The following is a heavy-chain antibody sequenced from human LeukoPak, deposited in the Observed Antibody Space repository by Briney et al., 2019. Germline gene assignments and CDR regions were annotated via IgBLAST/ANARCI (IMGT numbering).Heavy chain of an antibody. V-gene: IGHV3-30-3*01. J-gene: IGHJ4*02. CDR1: GFTFSSYA. Sequence: GGSLRLSCAASGFTFSSYAMHWVRQAPGKGLEWVAVISYDGSNKYYADSVKGRFTISRDNSKNTLYLQMNSLRAEDTAVNYCAREQQIGKYYFDYWGQGTLVTVSS. CDR3: AREQQIGKYYFDY. D-gene: IGHD1-1*01. CDR2: ISYDGSNK.